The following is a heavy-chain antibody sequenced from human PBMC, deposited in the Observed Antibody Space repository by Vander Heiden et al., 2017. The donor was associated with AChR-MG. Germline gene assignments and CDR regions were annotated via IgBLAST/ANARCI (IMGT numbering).Heavy chain of an antibody. CDR3: TTLSLWNYVLET. CDR2: IKSNSDGGIT. J-gene: IGHJ5*02. V-gene: IGHV3-15*01. Sequence: DVHLVESGGGLVKPGGSLRPSCAVSGFTFKDAWMNWVRQAPWKGLEWIGRIKSNSDGGITDHAAPVKGRFTISRDDSKNTLYLQMDSLKTEDTGVYYCTTLSLWNYVLETWGQGSLVTVSS. D-gene: IGHD1-7*01. CDR1: GFTFKDAW.